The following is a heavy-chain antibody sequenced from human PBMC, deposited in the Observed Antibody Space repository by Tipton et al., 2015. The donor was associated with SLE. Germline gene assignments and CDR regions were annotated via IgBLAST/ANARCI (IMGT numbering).Heavy chain of an antibody. CDR3: ARAILEWLPYAFDI. CDR1: GGSISSHY. J-gene: IGHJ3*02. Sequence: TLSLTCTVSGGSISSHYWSWFRQPPGKGLEWIGYIYYSGSTNYNPSLKSRVTISVDTSKNQFSLKLSSVTAADTAVYYCARAILEWLPYAFDIWGQGTMVTVSS. D-gene: IGHD3-3*01. CDR2: IYYSGST. V-gene: IGHV4-59*11.